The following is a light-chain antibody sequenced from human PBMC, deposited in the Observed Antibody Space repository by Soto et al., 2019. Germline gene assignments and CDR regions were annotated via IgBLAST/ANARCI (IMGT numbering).Light chain of an antibody. V-gene: IGLV2-23*01. CDR1: SSDVGKYNF. CDR3: CSYAGTSTLV. CDR2: EGS. Sequence: QSVLTQPASVSGSPGQSITISCTGTSSDVGKYNFVSWYQQYPGKDPKLMIYEGSRRPSGVSNRFSGSKSGNTSSLTISGLQADDEANYYCCSYAGTSTLVFGGGTKLTVL. J-gene: IGLJ2*01.